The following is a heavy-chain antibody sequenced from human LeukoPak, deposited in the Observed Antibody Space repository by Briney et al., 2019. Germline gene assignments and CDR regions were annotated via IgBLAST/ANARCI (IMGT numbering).Heavy chain of an antibody. CDR2: INWSSKMV. Sequence: PGGSLRLSCAASGFTFSSYAMSWVRQAPGKGLEWVSGINWSSKMVAYAASVKGRFTISRDNAKNSLYLQMNSLRTEDTAFYFCAKGSLEMATVDFEFWGQGTLVTVSS. CDR1: GFTFSSYA. J-gene: IGHJ4*02. D-gene: IGHD5-24*01. V-gene: IGHV3-9*01. CDR3: AKGSLEMATVDFEF.